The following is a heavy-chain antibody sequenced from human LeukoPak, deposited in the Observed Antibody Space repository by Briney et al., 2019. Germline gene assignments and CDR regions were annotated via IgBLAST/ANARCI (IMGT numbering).Heavy chain of an antibody. CDR1: GGTFSSYA. V-gene: IGHV1-69*01. CDR3: ASYYYDSRGVFDY. D-gene: IGHD3-22*01. J-gene: IGHJ4*02. Sequence: SVKVSCKASGGTFSSYAISWVRQAPGQGLEWMGGIIPIFGTANYAQKFQGRVTITADESTSTAYMELSSLRSEDTALYYCASYYYDSRGVFDYWGQGTLVTVSS. CDR2: IIPIFGTA.